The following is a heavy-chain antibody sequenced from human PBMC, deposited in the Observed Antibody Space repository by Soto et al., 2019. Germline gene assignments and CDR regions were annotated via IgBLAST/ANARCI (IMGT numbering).Heavy chain of an antibody. V-gene: IGHV1-69*13. CDR2: ITPIFGTA. D-gene: IGHD4-4*01. CDR3: ARFRDGYSRYYYYYGMDV. J-gene: IGHJ6*02. CDR1: GGTLSSYA. Sequence: SVKVSCKASGGTLSSYAISWVRQAPGQGLEWMGGITPIFGTANYAQKFQGRVTITADESTSTAYMELSSLRSEDTAVYYCARFRDGYSRYYYYYGMDVWGQGTTVTVSS.